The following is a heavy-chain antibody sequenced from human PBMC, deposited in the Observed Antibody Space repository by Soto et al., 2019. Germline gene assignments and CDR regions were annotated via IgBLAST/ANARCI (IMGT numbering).Heavy chain of an antibody. Sequence: QVQLQESGPGLVKPSETLSLTCTVSGGSVSSDSYYWSWIRQPPGKGLEWIGYMYYSGSSKYNRSLKSRVTISVDTSKNQFSLKLNSVTAADTAVYYCAVGDRVQLWLGRYWGQGTMVTVSS. CDR1: GGSVSSDSYY. D-gene: IGHD5-18*01. J-gene: IGHJ4*02. V-gene: IGHV4-61*01. CDR2: MYYSGSS. CDR3: AVGDRVQLWLGRY.